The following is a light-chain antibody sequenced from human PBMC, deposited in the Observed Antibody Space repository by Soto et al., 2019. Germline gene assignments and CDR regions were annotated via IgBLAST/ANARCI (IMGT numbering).Light chain of an antibody. V-gene: IGKV3-15*01. CDR1: QSVGSD. CDR3: QQYLGWPRT. CDR2: GAS. J-gene: IGKJ1*01. Sequence: EIEMTQSPATPSVSAGARATLSCRASQSVGSDLVWYRQKPGQAPRLPIYGASNRASGVPDRFSGSGSGTVFTLTVSSLQSDDVAAYYCQQYLGWPRTFGQGTKVDIK.